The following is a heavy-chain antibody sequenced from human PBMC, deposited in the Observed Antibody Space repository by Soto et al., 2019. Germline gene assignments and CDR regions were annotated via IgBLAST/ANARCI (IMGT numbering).Heavy chain of an antibody. CDR2: ISYDGSNK. V-gene: IGHV3-30-3*01. Sequence: GGSLRLSCAASGFTFSSYAMHWVRQAPGRGLEWVAVISYDGSNKYYADSVKGRFTISRDNSKNTLYLQMNSLRAEDTAVYNCARVRDQLLFYYYYGMDVWGQGTTVTVSS. CDR1: GFTFSSYA. D-gene: IGHD2-2*01. CDR3: ARVRDQLLFYYYYGMDV. J-gene: IGHJ6*02.